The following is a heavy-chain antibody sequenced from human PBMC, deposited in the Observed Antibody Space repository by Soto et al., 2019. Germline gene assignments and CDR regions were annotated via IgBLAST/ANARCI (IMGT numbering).Heavy chain of an antibody. CDR2: INSDGSST. V-gene: IGHV3-74*01. J-gene: IGHJ2*01. CDR3: VMGGSLNWYFDL. D-gene: IGHD2-15*01. CDR1: GFTFSSYW. Sequence: EVQLVESGGGLVQPGGSLRLSCAASGFTFSSYWMHWVRQAPGKGLVWVSRINSDGSSTTYADSVKGRFTISRDNAKNTLYLEMNRLRAEDTAVYDCVMGGSLNWYFDLWGRGTLVTVSS.